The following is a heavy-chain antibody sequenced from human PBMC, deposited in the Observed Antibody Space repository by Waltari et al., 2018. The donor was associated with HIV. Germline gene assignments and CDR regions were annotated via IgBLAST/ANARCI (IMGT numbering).Heavy chain of an antibody. D-gene: IGHD1-26*01. CDR1: GYKFSAFY. CDR3: LSDSGF. J-gene: IGHJ4*02. CDR2: IDPETGDA. Sequence: QSGSQVVKPRTAVPLACRLSGYKFSAFYLHWVKKAPKKTLEWLGRIDPETGDAISADLFQTRLTITVDSSSKTCFLKLIDVTTDDSAVYYCLSDSGFWGQGSLVTV. V-gene: IGHV1-69-2*01.